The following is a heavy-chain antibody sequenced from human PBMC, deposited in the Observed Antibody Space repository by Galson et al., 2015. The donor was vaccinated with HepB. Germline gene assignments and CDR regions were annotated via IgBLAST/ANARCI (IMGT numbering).Heavy chain of an antibody. J-gene: IGHJ4*02. CDR1: GFTFSSYS. CDR2: ISSSSSYI. CDR3: ARGFRRGTGGDKDY. Sequence: SLRLSCAASGFTFSSYSMNWVRQAPGKGLEWVSSISSSSSYIYYADSVKGRFTISRDNAKNSLYLQMNSLRAEDTAVYYCARGFRRGTGGDKDYWGQGTLVTVSS. V-gene: IGHV3-21*01. D-gene: IGHD2-21*01.